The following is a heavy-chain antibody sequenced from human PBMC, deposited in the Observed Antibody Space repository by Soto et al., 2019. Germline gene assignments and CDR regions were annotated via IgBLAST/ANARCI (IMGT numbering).Heavy chain of an antibody. CDR1: GFTFSNYG. D-gene: IGHD2-21*01. V-gene: IGHV3-48*04. Sequence: EVQLVESGGGLVQPGGSLRLSCAASGFTFSNYGMNWARQAPGRGREWVTHINAPGETTSYSDSVKGRFTISRDDAKNSLYLQMNSLTADATAIYYCARDPEGINDFDYWGQGTLVNVSS. CDR3: ARDPEGINDFDY. J-gene: IGHJ4*02. CDR2: INAPGETT.